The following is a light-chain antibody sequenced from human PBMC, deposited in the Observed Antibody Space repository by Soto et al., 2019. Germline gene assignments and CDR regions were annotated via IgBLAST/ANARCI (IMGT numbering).Light chain of an antibody. V-gene: IGLV2-11*01. J-gene: IGLJ1*01. CDR1: SRDVGRYEY. Sequence: QSVLTQPRSVSGSPVQSVTISCTGTSRDVGRYEYVSWYQQHPGKAPKLIIYDVTERPAGVPDRFSGSKSGNTASLTISWLQAEDEADYSCCSFAGSYTYVFGGGTKLTVL. CDR3: CSFAGSYTYV. CDR2: DVT.